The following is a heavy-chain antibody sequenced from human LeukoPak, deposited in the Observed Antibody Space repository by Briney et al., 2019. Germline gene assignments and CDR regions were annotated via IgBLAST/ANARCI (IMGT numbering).Heavy chain of an antibody. J-gene: IGHJ2*01. CDR3: ARAEWSSWYFDL. V-gene: IGHV3-7*03. D-gene: IGHD3-3*01. CDR1: GFTFSTYW. CDR2: IKQDGSEK. Sequence: GGSLRLSCAASGFTFSTYWMNWVRQAPGKGLEWVANIKQDGSEKYYVDSVKGRFTLSRDSAKNSLYLQMNNLRAEDTAVYYCARAEWSSWYFDLWGRGNLVTVSS.